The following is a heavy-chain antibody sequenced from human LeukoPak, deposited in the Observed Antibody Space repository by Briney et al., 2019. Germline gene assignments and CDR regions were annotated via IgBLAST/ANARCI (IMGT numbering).Heavy chain of an antibody. CDR1: GFTFSSYW. J-gene: IGHJ6*03. V-gene: IGHV3-7*01. CDR3: ARETSADSGYCSSTSCYYYYYMDV. CDR2: IKQDGSEE. D-gene: IGHD2-2*01. Sequence: GGSLRLSCAASGFTFSSYWMSWVRQAPGKGLEWVANIKQDGSEENYVDSVKGRFTISRDNAKNSLYLQMDSLRAEDTAVYYCARETSADSGYCSSTSCYYYYYMDVWGKGTTVTISS.